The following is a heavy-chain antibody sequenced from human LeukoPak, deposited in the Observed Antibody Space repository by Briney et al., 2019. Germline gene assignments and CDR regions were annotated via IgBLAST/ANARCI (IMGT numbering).Heavy chain of an antibody. CDR2: VSGSGGNT. V-gene: IGHV3-23*01. CDR3: AKDTDR. J-gene: IGHJ4*02. D-gene: IGHD4-17*01. Sequence: QSGGSLRLSCAASGFTFSSYAMTWFRQTPDKGLEWVSSVSGSGGNTYYADSVKGRFTISRDNPKNTLYLQMSSLRAEDTAVYYCAKDTDRWGQGTLVTVSS. CDR1: GFTFSSYA.